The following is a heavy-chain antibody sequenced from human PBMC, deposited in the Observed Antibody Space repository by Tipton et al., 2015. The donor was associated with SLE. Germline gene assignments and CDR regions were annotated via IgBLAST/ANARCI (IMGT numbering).Heavy chain of an antibody. J-gene: IGHJ4*02. CDR3: ARDKLSALAGAAFYY. CDR2: VYDIDFT. D-gene: IGHD6-19*01. CDR1: GASISTYY. Sequence: GLVKPSETLSLTCTVSGASISTYYWSWIRQPPGKGLEWIGNVYDIDFTNYNPSLQSRVTISLDMSKNQFSLKLSSVTAADTAIYYCARDKLSALAGAAFYYWGQGTLVTVSS. V-gene: IGHV4-59*01.